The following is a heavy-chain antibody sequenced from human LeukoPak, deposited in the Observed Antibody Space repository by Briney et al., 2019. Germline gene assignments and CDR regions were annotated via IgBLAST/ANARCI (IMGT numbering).Heavy chain of an antibody. J-gene: IGHJ4*02. CDR1: GFTFSDTW. Sequence: PGGSLRLSCAASGFTFSDTWMTWVRQAPGKGLECVGFIQSKTDGGTTDSATPVKGRFTVSRDDSKNTLYLQVNSLKTEDTAVYYCTTWSSQFDYWGQGTLVTVSS. D-gene: IGHD6-6*01. CDR2: IQSKTDGGTT. V-gene: IGHV3-15*01. CDR3: TTWSSQFDY.